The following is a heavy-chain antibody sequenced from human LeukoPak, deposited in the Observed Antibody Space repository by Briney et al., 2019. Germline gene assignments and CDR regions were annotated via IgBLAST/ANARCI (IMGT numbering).Heavy chain of an antibody. CDR1: GYSFTSYW. J-gene: IGHJ5*02. CDR2: IYPGDSDT. D-gene: IGHD2-2*01. Sequence: GESLKISCKGSGYSFTSYWIGWVRQMPGKGLEWMGIIYPGDSDTRYSPSFQGQVTISADKSISTAYLQWSSLKASDTDMYYCARQGCSSTSCYNWFDPWGQGTLVTVSS. CDR3: ARQGCSSTSCYNWFDP. V-gene: IGHV5-51*01.